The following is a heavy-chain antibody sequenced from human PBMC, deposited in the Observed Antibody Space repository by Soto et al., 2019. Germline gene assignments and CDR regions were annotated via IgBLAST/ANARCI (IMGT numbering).Heavy chain of an antibody. CDR1: GFTFSRYG. CDR2: ISANGDRT. CDR3: ARMVLDTDMIGPN. Sequence: PGGSLRLSCAASGFTFSRYGMTWVRQAPGKGLEWVSSISANGDRTHYAESVKGRSTISRDNSRNTVNLQLNSLRADDTAVYYCARMVLDTDMIGPNWGQGTLVTVSS. J-gene: IGHJ4*02. D-gene: IGHD5-18*01. V-gene: IGHV3-23*01.